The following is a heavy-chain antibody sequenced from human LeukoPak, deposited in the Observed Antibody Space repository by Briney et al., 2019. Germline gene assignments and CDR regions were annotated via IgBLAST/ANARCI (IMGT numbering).Heavy chain of an antibody. J-gene: IGHJ6*03. CDR1: GGSIRFGTYY. V-gene: IGHV4-39*01. CDR3: ASPQPAPYTLMDV. CDR2: IFYSGNT. Sequence: QPSETLSLTCTVSGGSIRFGTYYWGWIRQPPGKGLEWIASIFYSGNTHYNPSFKSRVTISVDTSKNQFFLKLNSVTAADTAVYYCASPQPAPYTLMDVWGKGTTVTVSS.